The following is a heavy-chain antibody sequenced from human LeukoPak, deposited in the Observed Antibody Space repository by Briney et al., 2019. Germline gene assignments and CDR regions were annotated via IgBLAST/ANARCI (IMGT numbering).Heavy chain of an antibody. CDR2: IYSGGST. J-gene: IGHJ6*02. V-gene: IGHV3-53*01. CDR3: ARGSTYYYGMDV. CDR1: GFTFSSYA. Sequence: GGSLRLSCAASGFTFSSYAMSWVRQAPGKGLEWVSVIYSGGSTYYADSVKGRFTISRDNSKNTLYLQMNSLRAEDTAVYYCARGSTYYYGMDVWGQGTTVTVSS.